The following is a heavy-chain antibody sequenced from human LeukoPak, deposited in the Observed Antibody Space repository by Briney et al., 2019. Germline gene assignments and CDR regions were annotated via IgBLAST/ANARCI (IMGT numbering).Heavy chain of an antibody. CDR1: GGSISSGSYY. V-gene: IGHV4-39*01. CDR2: IYHSGNT. J-gene: IGHJ5*02. Sequence: SETLSLTCTVSGGSISSGSYYCGWIRQPPGKGLEWIGSIYHSGNTYYNPSLKSRVTLSVDTSENQFSLKLSSVTAADTAVYYCAGSNYDNWFDPWGQGTLVSVSS. D-gene: IGHD3-10*01. CDR3: AGSNYDNWFDP.